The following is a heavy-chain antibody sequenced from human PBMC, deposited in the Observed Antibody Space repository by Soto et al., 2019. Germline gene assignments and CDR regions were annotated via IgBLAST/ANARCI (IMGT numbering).Heavy chain of an antibody. V-gene: IGHV1-18*04. CDR1: GNTFMTHG. J-gene: IGHJ6*02. CDR3: ATRRTSGYHTHYLFGVDV. CDR2: ISPYNDNT. D-gene: IGHD3-22*01. Sequence: QVHLEQSGPEVQKPGASVKVACRASGNTFMTHGISWVRQAPGQGLEWMGWISPYNDNTNYAQKFQGRVSMTTALSTSTAYMALRSLRSHDTAVYYCATRRTSGYHTHYLFGVDVWGQGTTVAVSS.